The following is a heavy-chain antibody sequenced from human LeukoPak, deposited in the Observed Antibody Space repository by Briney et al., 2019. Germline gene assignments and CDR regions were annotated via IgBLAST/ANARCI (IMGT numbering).Heavy chain of an antibody. CDR3: ARDGGLCSGGSCYDY. CDR2: IKQDGSEK. J-gene: IGHJ4*02. CDR1: GFTFSIYW. D-gene: IGHD2-15*01. V-gene: IGHV3-7*01. Sequence: GGSLRLSCAASGFTFSIYWMSWVRQAPGKGLEWVANIKQDGSEKYYVDSVKGRFTISRDNAKNSLYLQMNSLRAEDTGVYYCARDGGLCSGGSCYDYWGQGTLVTVSS.